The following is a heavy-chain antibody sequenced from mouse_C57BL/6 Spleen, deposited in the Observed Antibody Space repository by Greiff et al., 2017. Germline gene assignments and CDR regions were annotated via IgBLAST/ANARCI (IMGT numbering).Heavy chain of an antibody. J-gene: IGHJ3*01. CDR3: ARDGFDGIWFAY. CDR2: IYPGNGDT. CDR1: GYTFTSYN. Sequence: LQQSGAELVRPGASVKMSCKASGYTFTSYNMPWVKQTPRQGLEWIGAIYPGNGDTSYNQKFKGKATLTVDKSSSTAYMQLSSLTSEDSAVYFCARDGFDGIWFAYWGQGTLVTVAA. D-gene: IGHD2-2*01. V-gene: IGHV1-12*01.